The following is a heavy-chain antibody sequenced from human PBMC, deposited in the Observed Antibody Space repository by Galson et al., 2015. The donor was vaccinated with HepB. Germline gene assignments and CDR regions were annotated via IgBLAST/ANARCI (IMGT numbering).Heavy chain of an antibody. J-gene: IGHJ4*02. D-gene: IGHD5-12*01. CDR2: ISGSGGST. Sequence: LRLSCAASGFTFSSYAMSWVRQAPGKGLEWVSAISGSGGSTYYADSVKGRFTISRDNSKNTLYLQMNSLRAEDTAVYYCAKINGRGYSGYDSYHFDYWGQGTLVTVSS. CDR3: AKINGRGYSGYDSYHFDY. CDR1: GFTFSSYA. V-gene: IGHV3-23*01.